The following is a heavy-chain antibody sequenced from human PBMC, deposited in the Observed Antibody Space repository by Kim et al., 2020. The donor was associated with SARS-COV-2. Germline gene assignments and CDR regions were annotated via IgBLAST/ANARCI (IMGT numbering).Heavy chain of an antibody. J-gene: IGHJ5*02. CDR2: ISSSSSTI. Sequence: GGSLRLSCAASGFTFSSYSMNWVRQAPGKGLEWVAYISSSSSTIYYADSVKGRFTISRDNAKNSLYLQMNSLRAEDTAVYYCAREKGTYYDILTGYQRHNWIDPWGQGTLVTVSS. V-gene: IGHV3-48*04. CDR1: GFTFSSYS. CDR3: AREKGTYYDILTGYQRHNWIDP. D-gene: IGHD3-9*01.